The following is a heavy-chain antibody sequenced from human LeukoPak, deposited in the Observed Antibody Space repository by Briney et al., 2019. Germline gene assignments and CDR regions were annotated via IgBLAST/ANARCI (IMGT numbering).Heavy chain of an antibody. CDR3: ARDRRSFDWFRGDELVGPFDY. V-gene: IGHV3-21*01. D-gene: IGHD3-9*01. Sequence: GGSLRLSCAASGFTFSSYAMSWVRQAPGKGLGWVSSIRSSSSYIYYADSVKGRFTVSRDNAKNSLYLQMNSLRAVDTAVYYCARDRRSFDWFRGDELVGPFDYWGQGTLVTVSS. J-gene: IGHJ4*02. CDR1: GFTFSSYA. CDR2: IRSSSSYI.